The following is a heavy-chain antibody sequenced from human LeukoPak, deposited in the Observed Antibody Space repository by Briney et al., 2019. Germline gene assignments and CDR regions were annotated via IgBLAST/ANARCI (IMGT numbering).Heavy chain of an antibody. CDR2: ISSSSSTI. D-gene: IGHD6-13*01. Sequence: QAGGSLRLSCAASGFTFRSYSINWVRQAPGKGLEWVSYISSSSSTIYYADSVKGRFTISRDNAKNSLYLQMNSLRAEDTALYYCAKDISGGSSSWGGLDYWGQGTLVTVSS. J-gene: IGHJ4*02. V-gene: IGHV3-48*01. CDR1: GFTFRSYS. CDR3: AKDISGGSSSWGGLDY.